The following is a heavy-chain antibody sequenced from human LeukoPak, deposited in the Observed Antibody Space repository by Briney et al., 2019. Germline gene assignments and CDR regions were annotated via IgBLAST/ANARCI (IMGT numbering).Heavy chain of an antibody. V-gene: IGHV1-2*02. CDR2: INPNSGGT. Sequence: ASVKVSCKASGYTFTGYYMHWVRQAPGQGLEWMGWINPNSGGTNYAQKFQSRVTMTTDTSTSTAYMELRSLRSDDTAVYYCARAAATVVPAPTNWFDPWGQGTLVTVSS. J-gene: IGHJ5*02. CDR1: GYTFTGYY. D-gene: IGHD4-23*01. CDR3: ARAAATVVPAPTNWFDP.